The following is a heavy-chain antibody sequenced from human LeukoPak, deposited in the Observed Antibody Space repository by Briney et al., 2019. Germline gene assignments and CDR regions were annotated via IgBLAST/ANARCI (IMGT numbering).Heavy chain of an antibody. J-gene: IGHJ4*02. CDR2: ISYDGSIK. CDR1: GFTFSSCA. Sequence: PGGSLRLSCAASGFTFSSCAMSWVRQAPGKGLEWVAVISYDGSIKSDADSVKGRFTISRDNSKNTLYLQMNSLRAEDTAVYYCARDRNGGFDYWGQGSLVTVSS. D-gene: IGHD3-10*01. V-gene: IGHV3-30-3*01. CDR3: ARDRNGGFDY.